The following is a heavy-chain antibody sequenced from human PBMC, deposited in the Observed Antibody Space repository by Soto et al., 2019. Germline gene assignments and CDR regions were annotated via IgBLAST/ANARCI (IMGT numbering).Heavy chain of an antibody. Sequence: QVQLQESGPGLVKPSETLSLTCTVSGGSVSSGSYYWSWIRQPPGKGLEWIGYIYYSGSTNYNPSLKRRVTISVDPSTNQFSLKLGSVTAADTAVYYCARGEGYSSRWYPRFGYYYYGMDVWGQGTTVTVSS. D-gene: IGHD6-19*01. CDR3: ARGEGYSSRWYPRFGYYYYGMDV. J-gene: IGHJ6*02. V-gene: IGHV4-61*01. CDR2: IYYSGST. CDR1: GGSVSSGSYY.